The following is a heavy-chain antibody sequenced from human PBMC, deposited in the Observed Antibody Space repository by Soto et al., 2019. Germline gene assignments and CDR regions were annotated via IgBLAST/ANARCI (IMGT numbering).Heavy chain of an antibody. CDR3: AKERIGIQGRFDS. Sequence: PGWSLRLSCASSVFSFSDYTMNWVRQAPGKGLEWVALIIPSATTYYADPVKGRSTISRDNSKNTVYLEMNSLKSDDTAVYYCAKERIGIQGRFDSWGPGTLVTVSS. CDR1: VFSFSDYT. V-gene: IGHV3-23*01. CDR2: IIPSATT. J-gene: IGHJ4*02. D-gene: IGHD1-1*01.